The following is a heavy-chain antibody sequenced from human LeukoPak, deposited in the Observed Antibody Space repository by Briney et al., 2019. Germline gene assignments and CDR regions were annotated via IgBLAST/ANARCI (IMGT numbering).Heavy chain of an antibody. J-gene: IGHJ4*02. Sequence: PSETLSLTCTVSGGSISSYYWSWIRQPPGKGLEWIGYIYYSGSTNYNPSLKSRVTISVDTSKNQFSLKLSSVTAADTAVYYCARSYSSSWGYYFDYWGQGTLVTVSS. CDR3: ARSYSSSWGYYFDY. V-gene: IGHV4-59*08. CDR1: GGSISSYY. CDR2: IYYSGST. D-gene: IGHD6-13*01.